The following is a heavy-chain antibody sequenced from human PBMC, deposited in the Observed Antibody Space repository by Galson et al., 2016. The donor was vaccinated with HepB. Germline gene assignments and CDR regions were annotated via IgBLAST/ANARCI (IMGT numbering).Heavy chain of an antibody. D-gene: IGHD3-16*01. CDR3: ARGGRKGLWGYYFDY. CDR2: ISSRTSDI. J-gene: IGHJ4*02. CDR1: GFTFRTYN. Sequence: SLRLSCAASGFTFRTYNMNWVRQAPGKGLEWVSSISSRTSDIYYADSVKGRFTISRDNAKNSLYLQMNSLTAADTAEYFCARGGRKGLWGYYFDYWGQGTLVTVSS. V-gene: IGHV3-21*04.